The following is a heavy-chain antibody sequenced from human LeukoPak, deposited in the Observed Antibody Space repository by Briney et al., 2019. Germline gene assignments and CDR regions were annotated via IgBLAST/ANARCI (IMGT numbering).Heavy chain of an antibody. Sequence: GASVKVSCKASGGTFSSYAISWVRQAPGQGLEWMGGIVPIFGTANYAQKFQGRVTITTDESTSTAYMELSSLRSEDTAVYYCARARSPSSGYLLRDHNWFDPWGQGTLVIVSS. V-gene: IGHV1-69*05. CDR2: IVPIFGTA. J-gene: IGHJ5*02. CDR3: ARARSPSSGYLLRDHNWFDP. D-gene: IGHD3-22*01. CDR1: GGTFSSYA.